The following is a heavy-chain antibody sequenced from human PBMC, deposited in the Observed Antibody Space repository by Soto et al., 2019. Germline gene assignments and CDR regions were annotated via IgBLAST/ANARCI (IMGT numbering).Heavy chain of an antibody. J-gene: IGHJ5*02. V-gene: IGHV4-34*01. CDR1: GGSFSGYY. CDR2: INHSGST. CDR3: ARAQQFGYYDFWSGYPATRWFDP. D-gene: IGHD3-3*01. Sequence: PSETLSLTCAVYGGSFSGYYWSWIRQPPGKGLEWIGEINHSGSTNYNPPLKSRVTISVDTSKNQFSLKLSSVTAADTAVYYCARAQQFGYYDFWSGYPATRWFDPWGQGTLVT.